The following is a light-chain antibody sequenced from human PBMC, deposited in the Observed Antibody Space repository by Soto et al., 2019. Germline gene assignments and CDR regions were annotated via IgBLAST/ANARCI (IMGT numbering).Light chain of an antibody. CDR3: QQYSSSLMYT. CDR1: QSVGHNY. Sequence: ESVLTQSPGTLSLSPGERATLSCRASQSVGHNYLAWYQQKPGQAPRLLIYGASSRATGIPDRFSGSGSGTDFTLTISRLEPEDFAVYYCQQYSSSLMYTFGQGTKLEIK. V-gene: IGKV3-20*01. J-gene: IGKJ2*01. CDR2: GAS.